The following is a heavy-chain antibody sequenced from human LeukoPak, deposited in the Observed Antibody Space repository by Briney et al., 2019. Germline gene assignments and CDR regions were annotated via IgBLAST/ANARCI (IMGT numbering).Heavy chain of an antibody. J-gene: IGHJ4*02. CDR1: GGSISSTNYY. V-gene: IGHV4-39*07. D-gene: IGHD1-1*01. Sequence: KPSETLSLTCTVSGGSISSTNYYWGWIRQPPGKGLEWIESIYYSGSTYYNPSLKSRLTISLDTSKNQFSLRLSSVTAADTAFYYCARRYNWNDRWDWGQGTLVTVSP. CDR3: ARRYNWNDRWD. CDR2: IYYSGST.